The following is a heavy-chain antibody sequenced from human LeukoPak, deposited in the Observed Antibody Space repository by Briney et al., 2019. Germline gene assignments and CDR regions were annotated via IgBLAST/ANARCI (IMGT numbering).Heavy chain of an antibody. Sequence: SETLSLTCTVSGGSISSYYWSWIRQPAGKGLEWIGRIYTSGSTNYNPSLKSRVTMSVDTSKNQFSLKLSSVTAADTAVYYCARTIAAVGGAFFDYWGRGTLVTVSS. V-gene: IGHV4-4*07. D-gene: IGHD6-13*01. J-gene: IGHJ4*02. CDR3: ARTIAAVGGAFFDY. CDR2: IYTSGST. CDR1: GGSISSYY.